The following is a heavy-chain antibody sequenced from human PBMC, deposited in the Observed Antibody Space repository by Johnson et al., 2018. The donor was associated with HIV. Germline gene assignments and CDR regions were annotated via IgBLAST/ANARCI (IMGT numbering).Heavy chain of an antibody. CDR2: INWNGAIT. CDR1: GFIATSNY. D-gene: IGHD1-26*01. J-gene: IGHJ3*01. V-gene: IGHV3-20*04. Sequence: VQLVESGGGLVQPVGSLRLSCAASGFIATSNYMTWVRQAPGKGLEWVSGINWNGAITGYAGSVKGRFIISRDNAKNSLYLQMNTLRAEDTALYYCARDKSGSYRGAFDVWGQGTMVTVSS. CDR3: ARDKSGSYRGAFDV.